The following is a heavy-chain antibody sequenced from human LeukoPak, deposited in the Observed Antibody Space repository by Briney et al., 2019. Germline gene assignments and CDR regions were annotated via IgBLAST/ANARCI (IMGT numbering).Heavy chain of an antibody. Sequence: ASVKVSCKASGYTFTGYYMHWVRQAPGQGLECMGWINPNSGGTNYAQKFQGRVTMTRDTSISTAYMELSRLRSDDTAVYYCARGQMATITCFDYWGQGTLVTVSS. CDR2: INPNSGGT. D-gene: IGHD5-24*01. J-gene: IGHJ4*02. V-gene: IGHV1-2*02. CDR1: GYTFTGYY. CDR3: ARGQMATITCFDY.